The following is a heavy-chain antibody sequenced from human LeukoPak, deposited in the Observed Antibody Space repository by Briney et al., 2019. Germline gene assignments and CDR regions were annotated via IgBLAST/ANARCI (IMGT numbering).Heavy chain of an antibody. V-gene: IGHV4-4*07. CDR3: AREYSSSQSFDP. Sequence: SETLSLTCTVSGGSISSYYWSWIRQPAGKGLEWIGRIYTSGSTNYNPSLKSRVTMPVDTSKNQFSLKLSSVTAADTAVYYCAREYSSSQSFDPWGQGTLVTVSS. CDR2: IYTSGST. CDR1: GGSISSYY. D-gene: IGHD6-6*01. J-gene: IGHJ5*02.